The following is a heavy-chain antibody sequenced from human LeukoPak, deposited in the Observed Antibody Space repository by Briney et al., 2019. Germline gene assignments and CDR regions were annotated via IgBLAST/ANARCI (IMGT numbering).Heavy chain of an antibody. V-gene: IGHV4-38-2*02. CDR3: ARGTGTTPNY. J-gene: IGHJ4*02. CDR2: TYTCGST. D-gene: IGHD1-1*01. CDR1: GYSISSGYY. Sequence: PSETLSLTCTVSGYSISSGYYWGWIRQPPGKGLEWIGRTYTCGSTTYNPSLKSRVTISVDTSKNQFSLKLSSVTAADKAVDYFARGTGTTPNYWGQGTLVTVSS.